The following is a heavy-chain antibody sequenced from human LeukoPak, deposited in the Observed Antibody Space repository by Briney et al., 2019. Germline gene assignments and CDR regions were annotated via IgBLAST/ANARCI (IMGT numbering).Heavy chain of an antibody. V-gene: IGHV3-30*04. Sequence: SGRSLRLSCAASGFTFSSYAMHWVRQAPGKGLEWVAVISYDGSNKYYADSVKGRFTIPRDNSKNTLYLQMNSLRAEDTAVYYCARDVRFGELLYDWGQGTLVTVSS. CDR1: GFTFSSYA. CDR3: ARDVRFGELLYD. CDR2: ISYDGSNK. J-gene: IGHJ4*02. D-gene: IGHD3-10*01.